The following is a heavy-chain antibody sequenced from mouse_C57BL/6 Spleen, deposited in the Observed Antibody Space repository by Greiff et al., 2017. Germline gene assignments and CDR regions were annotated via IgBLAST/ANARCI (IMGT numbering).Heavy chain of an antibody. Sequence: QVQLQQPGAELVMPGASVKLSCKASGYTFTSYWMHWVKQRPGQGLEWIGEIAPSDSYTNYNQQFKGKSTLTVDKSSSTAYMQLSSLTSEDSAVYYSARGSMDYWGQGTTVTVSS. CDR1: GYTFTSYW. CDR3: ARGSMDY. V-gene: IGHV1-69*01. J-gene: IGHJ4*01. CDR2: IAPSDSYT.